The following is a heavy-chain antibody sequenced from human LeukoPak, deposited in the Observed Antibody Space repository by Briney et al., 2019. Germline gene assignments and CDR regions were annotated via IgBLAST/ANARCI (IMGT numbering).Heavy chain of an antibody. D-gene: IGHD4-23*01. CDR2: ISYDGSNK. J-gene: IGHJ4*02. Sequence: PGGSLRLSCAASGFTFSSYAMHWVRQAPGKGLEWVAVISYDGSNKYYADSVKGRFTISRDNSKNTLYLQMNSLRAEDTAVYYCARDGFGNDYWGQGTLVTVSS. CDR3: ARDGFGNDY. CDR1: GFTFSSYA. V-gene: IGHV3-30-3*01.